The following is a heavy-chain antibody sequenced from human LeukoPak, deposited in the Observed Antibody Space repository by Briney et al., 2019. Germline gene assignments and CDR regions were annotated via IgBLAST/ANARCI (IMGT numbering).Heavy chain of an antibody. CDR1: DGSISNYY. D-gene: IGHD6-13*01. CDR3: ARHFSGAAAPLPFDY. Sequence: SETLSLTCTVSDGSISNYYWSWIRQPPGKGLEWIGYIYSSGHTNYNPSLKNRDTISVDTSKNQFSLNLTSVTAADTAVYYCARHFSGAAAPLPFDYWGQGTLVTVSS. V-gene: IGHV4-59*08. CDR2: IYSSGHT. J-gene: IGHJ4*02.